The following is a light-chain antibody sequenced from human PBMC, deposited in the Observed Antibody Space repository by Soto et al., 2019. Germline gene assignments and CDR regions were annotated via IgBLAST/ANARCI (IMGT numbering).Light chain of an antibody. CDR3: HQRSTWPQT. V-gene: IGKV3-11*01. Sequence: EIVLTQSPATLSLSPGERATLSCRASQSVDNYLDWYQQKPGQAPRLLIYESSNRATGIPARFSGSGSGTDFSLTISSLEPEDFAVYYCHQRSTWPQTFGQGTKVDIK. CDR2: ESS. J-gene: IGKJ1*01. CDR1: QSVDNY.